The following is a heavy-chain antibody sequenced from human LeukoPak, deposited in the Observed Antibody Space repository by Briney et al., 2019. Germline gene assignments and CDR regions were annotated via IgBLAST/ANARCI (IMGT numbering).Heavy chain of an antibody. V-gene: IGHV3-11*06. CDR3: ASWGSHYNWNDASHY. J-gene: IGHJ4*02. CDR2: ISSSSSYT. CDR1: GFTFSDYY. Sequence: GGSLRLSCAASGFTFSDYYMSWIRQAPGKGLEWVSYISSSSSYTNYADSVKGRFTISRDNAKNSLYLQMNSLRAEDTAVYYCASWGSHYNWNDASHYWGQGTLVTVPS. D-gene: IGHD1-20*01.